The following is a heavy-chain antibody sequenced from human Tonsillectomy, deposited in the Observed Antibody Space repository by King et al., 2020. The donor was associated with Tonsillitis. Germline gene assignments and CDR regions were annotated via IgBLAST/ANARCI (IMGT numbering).Heavy chain of an antibody. Sequence: QLQESGPGLVKPSETLSLTCTVSGGSISSYYWNWIRQPPGKGLEWIGYIYYSGSTNYNPSLKSRVTISVDTSKNQISLKLNSVTAADTAVYYCARARVNRLRRVPQPAWYFDLWGRGTLVTVSS. J-gene: IGHJ2*01. CDR1: GGSISSYY. V-gene: IGHV4-59*01. D-gene: IGHD5-12*01. CDR3: ARARVNRLRRVPQPAWYFDL. CDR2: IYYSGST.